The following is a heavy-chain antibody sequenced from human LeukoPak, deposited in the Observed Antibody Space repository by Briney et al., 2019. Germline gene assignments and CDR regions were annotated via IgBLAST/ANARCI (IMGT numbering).Heavy chain of an antibody. CDR3: VKGRYGTGWDF. Sequence: AGGSLRLSCSASGFSFSTHNMHWVRQAPGKGLEFVSGITSDGENTDYLDFVKGRFTITRDNSKNTLYLHMTSLRPEDTAVYFCVKGRYGTGWDFWGPGTLVTVSS. CDR1: GFSFSTHN. CDR2: ITSDGENT. D-gene: IGHD3-10*01. V-gene: IGHV3-64D*06. J-gene: IGHJ4*02.